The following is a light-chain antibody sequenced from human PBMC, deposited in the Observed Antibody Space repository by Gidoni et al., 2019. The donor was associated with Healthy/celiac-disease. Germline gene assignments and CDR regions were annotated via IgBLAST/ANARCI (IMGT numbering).Light chain of an antibody. CDR1: QSVLYSSNNKNY. Sequence: DLVMTPSPDSLAESLGERATINCKSSQSVLYSSNNKNYLAWYQQKPGQPPKLRIYWASTRESGVPDRFSGSGSGTDFTLTISSLQAEDVAVYYCQQYYSTSWTFGQGTKVEIK. CDR2: WAS. V-gene: IGKV4-1*01. CDR3: QQYYSTSWT. J-gene: IGKJ1*01.